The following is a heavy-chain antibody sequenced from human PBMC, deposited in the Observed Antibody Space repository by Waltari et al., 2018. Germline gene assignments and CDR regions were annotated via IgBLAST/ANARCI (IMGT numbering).Heavy chain of an antibody. J-gene: IGHJ5*02. CDR1: GFSLSAHW. Sequence: EAQLMESGGGLVQPGGSLRLSCAASGFSLSAHWMTWVRRAPGRGRGWVANIKLDGSAAYYADSVSGRFIISRDNANNSLFLQIIEPSADDTAIYYWARGSAGYVRVWDLWGQGTLVTVSS. CDR3: ARGSAGYVRVWDL. D-gene: IGHD2-2*01. V-gene: IGHV3-7*03. CDR2: IKLDGSAA.